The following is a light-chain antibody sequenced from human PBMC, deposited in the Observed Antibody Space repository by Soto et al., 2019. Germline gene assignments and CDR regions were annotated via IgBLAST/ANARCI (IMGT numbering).Light chain of an antibody. J-gene: IGLJ1*01. Sequence: QSALTQPRSVSGPPGQSVTISCTGTSSDVGGYNYVSWYQQHPGKAPKLMIYDVSKRPSGVPDRFSGSKSGNTASLTISGLQAEDEADYYCCSYAGSYVFGTRTKVTVL. CDR1: SSDVGGYNY. CDR2: DVS. V-gene: IGLV2-11*01. CDR3: CSYAGSYV.